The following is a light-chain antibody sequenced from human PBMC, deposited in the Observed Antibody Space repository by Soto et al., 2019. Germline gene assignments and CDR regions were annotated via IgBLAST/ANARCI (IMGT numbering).Light chain of an antibody. J-gene: IGKJ1*01. V-gene: IGKV1-39*01. CDR2: AAS. Sequence: DVRLTPSPASLSLSVGERVPITCLASQSISSYLNWYQQKPGKAPKLLIYAASSLQSGVPSRFSGSGSGTDFTLTISSLQPEDFATYYCQQSYSTPWTVGQGTKVDIK. CDR3: QQSYSTPWT. CDR1: QSISSY.